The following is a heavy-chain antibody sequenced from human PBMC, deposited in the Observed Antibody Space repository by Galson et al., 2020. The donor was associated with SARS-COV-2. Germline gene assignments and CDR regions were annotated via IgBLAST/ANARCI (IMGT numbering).Heavy chain of an antibody. CDR1: GFTLGNYA. CDR3: AKGGGAPGRPIDY. J-gene: IGHJ4*02. D-gene: IGHD6-13*01. Sequence: GQSLRLSCSASGFTLGNYAMNWVRQAPGKGLEWLSSITSDERVQTYSESMKGRLIISRDNAKKMVFLQMTGLRREDTATYFGAKGGGAPGRPIDYWSQGAQVIVSS. CDR2: ITSDERVQ. V-gene: IGHV3-30*02.